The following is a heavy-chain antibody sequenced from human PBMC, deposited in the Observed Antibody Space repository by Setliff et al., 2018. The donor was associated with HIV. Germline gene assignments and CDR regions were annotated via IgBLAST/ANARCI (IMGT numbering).Heavy chain of an antibody. J-gene: IGHJ4*02. D-gene: IGHD1-7*01. V-gene: IGHV3-15*01. CDR1: GFSLSDPW. CDR3: VRGPFNWNYVY. CDR2: IKSKADGETT. Sequence: PGGSLRLSCAAYGFSLSDPWMNWVRQAPGKGLEWIGRIKSKADGETTDYAAAVKGRFTISRSESKNILYLQMNSLKVEDTGVYYCVRGPFNWNYVYWGQGTLVTVSS.